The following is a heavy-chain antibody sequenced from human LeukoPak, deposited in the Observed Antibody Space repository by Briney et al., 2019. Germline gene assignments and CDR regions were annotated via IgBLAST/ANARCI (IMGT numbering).Heavy chain of an antibody. Sequence: GGSLRLSCAASGFTFSSYSMNWVRQAPGKGLEWVSYISGSSSTIYYADSVKGRFTISRDNAKNSLYLQMNSLRAEDTAVYYCARGMLLWFVEAFDIWGQGTMVTVSS. D-gene: IGHD3-10*01. CDR2: ISGSSSTI. V-gene: IGHV3-48*04. CDR3: ARGMLLWFVEAFDI. CDR1: GFTFSSYS. J-gene: IGHJ3*02.